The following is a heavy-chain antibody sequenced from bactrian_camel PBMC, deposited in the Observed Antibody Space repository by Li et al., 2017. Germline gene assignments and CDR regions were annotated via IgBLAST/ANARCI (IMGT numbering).Heavy chain of an antibody. CDR3: AASSRRWSCTVVAGDFRY. V-gene: IGHV3S1*01. CDR2: ICTGGGNT. CDR1: GFTFSDYG. D-gene: IGHD6*01. J-gene: IGHJ6*01. Sequence: HVQLVESGGDLVQPGGSLRLSCVASGFTFSDYGMSWVRQAPGKGLEWVAVICTGGGNTCYADSVKGRFTISQDDAKNTVYLQMNSLKPEDSATYYCAASSRRWSCTVVAGDFRYWGQGTQVTVS.